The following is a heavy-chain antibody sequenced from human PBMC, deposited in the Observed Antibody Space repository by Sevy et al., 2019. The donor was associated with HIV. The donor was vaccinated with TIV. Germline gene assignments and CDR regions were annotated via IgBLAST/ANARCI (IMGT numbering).Heavy chain of an antibody. CDR3: ARDRVAVAGMDNWFDP. Sequence: SETLSLTCTVSGGSISSYYWSWIRQPPGKGLEWIGYIYYSGSTNYNPSLKSRVTISVDTSKNQFSLKLSSVTAADTAVYYCARDRVAVAGMDNWFDPWGQGTLVTVSS. J-gene: IGHJ5*02. V-gene: IGHV4-59*13. CDR1: GGSISSYY. D-gene: IGHD6-19*01. CDR2: IYYSGST.